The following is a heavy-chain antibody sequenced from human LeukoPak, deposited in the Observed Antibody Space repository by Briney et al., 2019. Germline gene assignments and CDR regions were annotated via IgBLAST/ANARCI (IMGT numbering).Heavy chain of an antibody. D-gene: IGHD1-26*01. J-gene: IGHJ4*02. V-gene: IGHV1-46*01. CDR3: ARQYGGSYYSY. Sequence: ASVNVSCKASGYTFTSYYMHWVRQAPGQGLEWMGIINPSGGSTSYAQKFQGRVTMTRDMSTSTVYMELSSPRSEDTAVYYCARQYGGSYYSYWGQGTLVTVSS. CDR2: INPSGGST. CDR1: GYTFTSYY.